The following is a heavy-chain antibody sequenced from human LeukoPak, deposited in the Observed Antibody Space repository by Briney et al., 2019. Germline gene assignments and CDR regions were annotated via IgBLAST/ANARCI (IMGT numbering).Heavy chain of an antibody. CDR3: ARLTVSTYYFDY. J-gene: IGHJ4*02. CDR1: GFTFSDHY. CDR2: ISSGGSTT. V-gene: IGHV3-11*04. D-gene: IGHD4-11*01. Sequence: GGSLRLSCAASGFTFSDHYMSWIRQAPGKGLECVSYISSGGSTTYYTDSVKGRFTISRDNGKNALYLQMNSLRAEDTAVYYCARLTVSTYYFDYWGQGTLVTVSS.